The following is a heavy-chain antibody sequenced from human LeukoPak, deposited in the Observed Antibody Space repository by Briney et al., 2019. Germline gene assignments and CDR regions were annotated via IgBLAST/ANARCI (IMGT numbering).Heavy chain of an antibody. D-gene: IGHD2-15*01. CDR1: GFTFDDYA. J-gene: IGHJ4*02. CDR3: AKSGVAVAATPVFFDY. CDR2: ISWNSGSI. V-gene: IGHV3-9*01. Sequence: GGSLRLSCAASGFTFDDYAMHWVRQAPGKGLEWVSGISWNSGSIGYGDSVKDRFTISRDNAKNSLYLQMNSLRTEDTALYYCAKSGVAVAATPVFFDYWGQGTLVTVSS.